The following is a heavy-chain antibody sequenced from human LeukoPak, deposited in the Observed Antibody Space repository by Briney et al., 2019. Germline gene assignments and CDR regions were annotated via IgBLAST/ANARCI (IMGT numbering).Heavy chain of an antibody. J-gene: IGHJ4*02. Sequence: GGSLRLSCAASGFTFSSYEMNWVRQAPGKGLEWVSYISSSGSTIYYADSVKGRFTISRDNAKNSLYLQMNSLRAEDTAVYYCAKDRRLVRGYYFYYWGQGTLVTVSS. V-gene: IGHV3-48*03. D-gene: IGHD3-22*01. CDR1: GFTFSSYE. CDR2: ISSSGSTI. CDR3: AKDRRLVRGYYFYY.